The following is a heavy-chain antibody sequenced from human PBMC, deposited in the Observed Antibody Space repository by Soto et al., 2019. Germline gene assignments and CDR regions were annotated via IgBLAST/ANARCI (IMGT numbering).Heavy chain of an antibody. CDR2: INHSGST. CDR1: GGSFSGYY. J-gene: IGHJ4*02. D-gene: IGHD3-16*02. V-gene: IGHV4-34*01. Sequence: PSETLSLTCAVYGGSFSGYYWSWIRQPPGKGLEWIGEINHSGSTNYNPSLKSRVTISVDTSKNQFSPKLSSVTAADTAVYYCATRSETYYDYIWGSYRYGRFDYWGQGTLVTVSS. CDR3: ATRSETYYDYIWGSYRYGRFDY.